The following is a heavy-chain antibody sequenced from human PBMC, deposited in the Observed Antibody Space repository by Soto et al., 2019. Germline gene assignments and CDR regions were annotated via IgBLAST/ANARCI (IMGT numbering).Heavy chain of an antibody. J-gene: IGHJ4*02. D-gene: IGHD6-13*01. Sequence: ASVKVSCKASGYTFTSYYMHWVRQAPGQGLEWMGIINPSGGSTNYAQKFQGRVTITADESTSTAYMELSSLRSEDTAVYYCARGEHSSWADYYFDYWGQGTLVTVSS. V-gene: IGHV1-46*01. CDR1: GYTFTSYY. CDR2: INPSGGST. CDR3: ARGEHSSWADYYFDY.